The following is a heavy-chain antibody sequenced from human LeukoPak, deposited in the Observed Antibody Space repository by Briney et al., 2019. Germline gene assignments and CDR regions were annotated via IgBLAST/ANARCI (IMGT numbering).Heavy chain of an antibody. J-gene: IGHJ5*02. CDR1: GGAISSDDYY. V-gene: IGHV4-31*03. D-gene: IGHD2/OR15-2a*01. CDR2: SHYSGIT. Sequence: SETLSLTCTVSGGAISSDDYYWTWIRQHPGKGLECIGYSHYSGITDYNPSLQSRVSISVDTSQNHFSLHLTSVTAAATAVYYCARYTTLSTNWFDPWGQGTLVTVSS. CDR3: ARYTTLSTNWFDP.